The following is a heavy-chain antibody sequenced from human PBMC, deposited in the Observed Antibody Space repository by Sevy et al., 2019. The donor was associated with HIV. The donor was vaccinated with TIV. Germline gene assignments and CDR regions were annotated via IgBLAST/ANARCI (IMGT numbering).Heavy chain of an antibody. V-gene: IGHV3-30*18. D-gene: IGHD1-26*01. Sequence: RGSLRLSCAASGFTFSKYGMHWVRQAPGKGLEWVAVISYDGGNKYYADSVKGRFTNSKDNFKNTLYLQMNSLRAEDTAIYYCAKPGKFSGSYLDAFDIWGQGTMVTVSS. J-gene: IGHJ3*02. CDR1: GFTFSKYG. CDR2: ISYDGGNK. CDR3: AKPGKFSGSYLDAFDI.